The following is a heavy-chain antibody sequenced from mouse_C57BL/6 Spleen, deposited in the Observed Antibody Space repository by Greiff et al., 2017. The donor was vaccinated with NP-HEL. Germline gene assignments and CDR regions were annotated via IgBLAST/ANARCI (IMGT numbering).Heavy chain of an antibody. CDR2: IYPGDGDT. Sequence: QVQLKESGAELVKPGASVKISCKASGYAFSSYWMNWVKQRPGKGLEWIGQIYPGDGDTNYNGKFKGKATLTADKSSSTAYMQLSSLTSEDSAVYFCAREGDGNYYAMDYWGQGTSVTVSS. CDR1: GYAFSSYW. V-gene: IGHV1-80*01. J-gene: IGHJ4*01. D-gene: IGHD2-1*01. CDR3: AREGDGNYYAMDY.